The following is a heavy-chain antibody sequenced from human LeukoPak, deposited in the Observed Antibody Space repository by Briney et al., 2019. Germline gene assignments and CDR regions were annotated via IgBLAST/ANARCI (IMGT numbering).Heavy chain of an antibody. CDR1: GFTFSSYG. CDR2: LWNDGSNK. V-gene: IGHV3-33*01. D-gene: IGHD3-16*02. CDR3: ARAPRHYDYVWGSYPNDY. J-gene: IGHJ4*02. Sequence: GFLRLSCAPSGFTFSSYGMHRVRQAPGQGLESVAVLWNDGSNKYYAESVKGRFTISRDNSKNTLYLRMNSVRAEDTAVYYCARAPRHYDYVWGSYPNDYWGQGTLVTVSS.